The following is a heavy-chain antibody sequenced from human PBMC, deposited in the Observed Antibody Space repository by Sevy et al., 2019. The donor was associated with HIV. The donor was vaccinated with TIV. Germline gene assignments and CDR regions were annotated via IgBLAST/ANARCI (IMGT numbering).Heavy chain of an antibody. CDR2: IYSGGST. J-gene: IGHJ6*03. CDR1: GFTVSSNY. D-gene: IGHD2-2*01. Sequence: GGSLRLSCAASGFTVSSNYMSWVRQAPGKGLEWVSVIYSGGSTYYADSLKGRFTISRDNSKNMLYLQMNSLRAEDTAVYYCARIHRTSSTGYYYYMDVWGKRTTVTVSS. V-gene: IGHV3-53*01. CDR3: ARIHRTSSTGYYYYMDV.